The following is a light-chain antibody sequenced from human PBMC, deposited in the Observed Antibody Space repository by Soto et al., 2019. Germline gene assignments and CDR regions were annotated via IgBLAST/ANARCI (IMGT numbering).Light chain of an antibody. CDR1: QRLCRN. J-gene: IGKJ3*01. CDR3: QQTYSAPFT. CDR2: TAY. V-gene: IGKV1-39*01. Sequence: DIQMTQSPSSLSASVGDSVTLTCRSSQRLCRNLNWYQQAPGRAPKLLISTAYKLQSGVPSRFSGSESGTEFTLTISSLQPEDFAIYFCQQTYSAPFTFGPGTKVDVK.